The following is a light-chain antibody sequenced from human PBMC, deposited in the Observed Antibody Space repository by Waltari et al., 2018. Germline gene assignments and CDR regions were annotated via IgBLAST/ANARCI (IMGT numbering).Light chain of an antibody. Sequence: DIQMTQSPSSLSASVGDRVTITCRASQSISNSLSWYQQKPGKAPKLLLYATSRLESGVPSRFSGSGSGTYYTLTINSLQPEDLATYYCHQYYTTPYTFGQGTKLEIK. J-gene: IGKJ2*01. V-gene: IGKV1-NL1*01. CDR1: QSISNS. CDR2: ATS. CDR3: HQYYTTPYT.